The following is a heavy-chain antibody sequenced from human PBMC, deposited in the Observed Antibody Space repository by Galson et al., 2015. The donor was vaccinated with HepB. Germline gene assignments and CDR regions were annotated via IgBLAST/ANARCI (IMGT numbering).Heavy chain of an antibody. D-gene: IGHD2-21*01. CDR2: TCYRSKWYN. Sequence: CAISGDSVSRNSASWNWIRQSPSRGLEWLGRTCYRSKWYNDYAVSVKSRISINRDTSKNQFSLQLNSVTAEDTAVYYCARAYCGVDCSYFDYWVQGTLVTVSP. J-gene: IGHJ4*02. CDR1: GDSVSRNSAS. CDR3: ARAYCGVDCSYFDY. V-gene: IGHV6-1*01.